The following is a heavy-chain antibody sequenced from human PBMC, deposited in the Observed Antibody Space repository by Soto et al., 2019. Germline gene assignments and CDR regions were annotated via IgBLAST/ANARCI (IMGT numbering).Heavy chain of an antibody. D-gene: IGHD4-4*01. J-gene: IGHJ6*02. CDR1: GGSFSGYY. V-gene: IGHV4-34*01. CDR3: ARGNYSGYYYYSMDV. CDR2: INHSGST. Sequence: PSETLSLTCAVYGGSFSGYYWSWIRQPPGKGLEWIGEINHSGSTNYNPSLKSRVTISVDTSKNQFSLKLSSVTAADTAVYYCARGNYSGYYYYSMDVWGQGTTVTVSS.